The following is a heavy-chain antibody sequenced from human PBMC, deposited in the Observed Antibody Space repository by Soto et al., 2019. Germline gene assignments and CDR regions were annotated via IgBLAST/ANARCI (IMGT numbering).Heavy chain of an antibody. CDR2: IYHSGST. J-gene: IGHJ5*02. CDR3: ARDPMVRGVSSFWFDP. Sequence: SETLSLTCTVSGGSISSYYWSWIRQPPGKGLEWIGEIYHSGSTNYNPSLKSRVTISVDKSKNQFSLKLSSVTAADTAVYYCARDPMVRGVSSFWFDPWGQGTLVTVSS. D-gene: IGHD3-10*01. V-gene: IGHV4-59*12. CDR1: GGSISSYY.